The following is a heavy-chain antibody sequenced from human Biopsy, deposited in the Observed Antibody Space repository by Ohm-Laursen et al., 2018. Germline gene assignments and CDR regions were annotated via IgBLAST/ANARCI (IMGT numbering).Heavy chain of an antibody. CDR3: ARESALKWYQSLSYFNGTDV. CDR1: GFIFSTYT. V-gene: IGHV3-21*01. CDR2: ISSRSSDI. Sequence: GFLRLSCAASGFIFSTYTMNWVRQAPGEGLEWVSSISSRSSDIYYADSVKGRFTISRDNAKNSLFLHMNSLRAEDTAVYYCARESALKWYQSLSYFNGTDVWGQGTTVTVSS. J-gene: IGHJ6*02. D-gene: IGHD2-2*01.